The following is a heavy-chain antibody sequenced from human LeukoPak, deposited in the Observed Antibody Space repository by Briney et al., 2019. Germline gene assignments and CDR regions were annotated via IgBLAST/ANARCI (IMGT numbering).Heavy chain of an antibody. Sequence: SETLSLTCAVYGGSFSGYYWSWIRQPPGKGLEWIGEINHSGSTNYNPSLKSRVTITVGTSKNQFSLKLSSVTAADTAVYYCARGRLGSYYYWGQGTLVTVSS. D-gene: IGHD1-26*01. CDR3: ARGRLGSYYY. CDR2: INHSGST. J-gene: IGHJ4*02. V-gene: IGHV4-34*01. CDR1: GGSFSGYY.